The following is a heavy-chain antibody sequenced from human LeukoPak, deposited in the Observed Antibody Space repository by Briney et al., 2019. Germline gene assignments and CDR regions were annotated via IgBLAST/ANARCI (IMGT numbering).Heavy chain of an antibody. CDR1: GGSISSYY. V-gene: IGHV4-59*01. J-gene: IGHJ3*02. CDR3: ARSQTERITMVRGVIGAFDI. Sequence: KTSETLSLTCTVSGGSISSYYWSWIRQPPGKGLEWIGYVDYSGSTNYNPSLKSRVTISVDTSKNQFSLKLSSVTAADTAVYYCARSQTERITMVRGVIGAFDIWGQGTMVTVSS. D-gene: IGHD3-10*01. CDR2: VDYSGST.